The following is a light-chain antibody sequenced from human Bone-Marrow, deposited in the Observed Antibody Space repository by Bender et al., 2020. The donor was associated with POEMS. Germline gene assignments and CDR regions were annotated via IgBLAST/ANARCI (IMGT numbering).Light chain of an antibody. J-gene: IGLJ3*02. V-gene: IGLV2-14*02. CDR1: SSDVESYDV. Sequence: QSALTQPASVSGSPGQSITISCTGTSSDVESYDVVSWYQQHPGKAPKLMIYDVSNRPSGVSNRFSGSKSGNTASLTISGLQAEDEAVYYCSSYTSTSTLWVFGGGTKLTVL. CDR3: SSYTSTSTLWV. CDR2: DVS.